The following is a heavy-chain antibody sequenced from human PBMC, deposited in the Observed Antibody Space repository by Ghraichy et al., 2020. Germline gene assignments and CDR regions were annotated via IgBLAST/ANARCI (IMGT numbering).Heavy chain of an antibody. V-gene: IGHV3-23*01. CDR3: AKDLGIAVAADWFDP. J-gene: IGHJ5*02. CDR1: GFTFSSHH. CDR2: ISGSGDRT. D-gene: IGHD6-19*01. Sequence: GSLRLSCAASGFTFSSHHMTWVRQAPGKGLEWVSAISGSGDRTYYADSVKGRFTISRDNSKNMLHLEMNSLRAEDTAVYYCAKDLGIAVAADWFDPRGQGMLVTVSS.